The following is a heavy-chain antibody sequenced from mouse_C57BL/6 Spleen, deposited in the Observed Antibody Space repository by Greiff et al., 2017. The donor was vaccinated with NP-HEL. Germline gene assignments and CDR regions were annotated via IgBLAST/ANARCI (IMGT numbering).Heavy chain of an antibody. Sequence: VQRVESGAELVKPGASVKISCKASGYAFSSYWMNWVKQRPGQGLEWIGKIYPGDGDTNYNGKFKGKATLTADKSSSTAYMQRSSLTAEAAAVYFCARDYGSSYWFAYWGQGTLVTVSA. D-gene: IGHD1-1*01. J-gene: IGHJ3*01. V-gene: IGHV1-80*01. CDR1: GYAFSSYW. CDR3: ARDYGSSYWFAY. CDR2: IYPGDGDT.